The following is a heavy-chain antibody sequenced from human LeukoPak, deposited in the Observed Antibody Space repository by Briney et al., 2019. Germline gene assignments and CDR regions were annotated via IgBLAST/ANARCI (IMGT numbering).Heavy chain of an antibody. D-gene: IGHD6-19*01. CDR1: GYTFTSYG. V-gene: IGHV1-18*01. CDR3: ARDYLRIAVAGTGGDY. J-gene: IGHJ4*02. CDR2: ISAYNGNT. Sequence: GASVKVSCKASGYTFTSYGISWVRQAPGQGLEWMGWISAYNGNTNYAQKLQGRVTMTTDTSTSTAYMELRSLRSDDTAVYYCARDYLRIAVAGTGGDYWGQGTLVTVSS.